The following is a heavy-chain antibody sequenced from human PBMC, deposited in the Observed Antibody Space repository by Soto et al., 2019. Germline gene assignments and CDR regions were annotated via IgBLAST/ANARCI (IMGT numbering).Heavy chain of an antibody. V-gene: IGHV1-69*06. D-gene: IGHD2-15*01. Sequence: SVKVSCKASGGSFSTYAFSWVRQAPGHGLEWMGGIIPIFDSPYYAQNFQGRVTIAADRSTSTVYMELSSLTPEDTAVYYCARGAECRGYCLKKFTCLDPWGQGTLVTVSS. CDR2: IIPIFDSP. CDR3: ARGAECRGYCLKKFTCLDP. J-gene: IGHJ5*02. CDR1: GGSFSTYA.